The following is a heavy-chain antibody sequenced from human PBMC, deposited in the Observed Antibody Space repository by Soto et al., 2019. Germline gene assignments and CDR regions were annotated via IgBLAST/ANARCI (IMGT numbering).Heavy chain of an antibody. Sequence: SETLSLTCAVYGGSLSGYYWSWIRQPPGKGLEWIGEISHSGSTNYNPTLKSRVTISIDMSKNQFSLKVSSVTAADTAVYDCARGERLHVFFRKNWFDSWGQGTLVTVSS. CDR3: ARGERLHVFFRKNWFDS. J-gene: IGHJ5*01. CDR2: ISHSGST. CDR1: GGSLSGYY. V-gene: IGHV4-34*01. D-gene: IGHD2-15*01.